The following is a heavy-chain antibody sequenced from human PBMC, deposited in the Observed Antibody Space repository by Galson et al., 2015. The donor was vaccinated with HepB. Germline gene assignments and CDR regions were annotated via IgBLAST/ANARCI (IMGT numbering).Heavy chain of an antibody. J-gene: IGHJ4*02. CDR3: ARVPNIFSGRGPVDH. CDR1: GYMFFTYP. Sequence: SVKVSCKASGYMFFTYPIIWVRQAPGQGLEWLGWINTSNKSPTYAHGFTGRFVFSLGMSVSTAYLQINSLQPYDSAVYYCARVPNIFSGRGPVDHWGQGTLVTVSS. V-gene: IGHV7-4-1*02. CDR2: INTSNKSP. D-gene: IGHD3-9*01.